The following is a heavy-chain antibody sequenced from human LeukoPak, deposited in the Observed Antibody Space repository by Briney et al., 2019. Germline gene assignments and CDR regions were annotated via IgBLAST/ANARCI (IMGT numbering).Heavy chain of an antibody. CDR3: AELGITMIGGV. D-gene: IGHD3-10*02. J-gene: IGHJ6*04. CDR2: ISSSGSTI. Sequence: PGGSLRLSCATSGFTFSSHGIHWVRQAPGKGLEWVSYISSSGSTIYYADSVKGRVTISRDNAKNSLCLQMNSLRAEDTAVYYCAELGITMIGGVWGKGTTVTISS. V-gene: IGHV3-48*04. CDR1: GFTFSSHG.